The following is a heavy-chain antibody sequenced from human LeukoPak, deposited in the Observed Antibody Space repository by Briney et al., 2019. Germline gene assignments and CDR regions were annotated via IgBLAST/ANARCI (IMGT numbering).Heavy chain of an antibody. CDR3: AKDQGDIVVVPAADY. D-gene: IGHD2-2*01. CDR1: GFTFSSYG. J-gene: IGHJ4*02. CDR2: IRYDGSNK. Sequence: GGSLRLSCAASGFTFSSYGMHWVRQAPGKGLEWVAFIRYDGSNKYYADSVKGRFTISRDNSKNTLYLQMNSLRAEDTAVYYCAKDQGDIVVVPAADYWGQGTLVTVSS. V-gene: IGHV3-30*02.